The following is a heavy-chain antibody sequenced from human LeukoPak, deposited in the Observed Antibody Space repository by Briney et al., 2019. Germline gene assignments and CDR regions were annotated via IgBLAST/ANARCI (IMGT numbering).Heavy chain of an antibody. Sequence: PGGSLRLSCAASGFTFSSYSMNWLRQAPGKGLKWVSSISSSSSYIYYADSVKGRFTISRDNAKNSLYLQMNSLRAEDTAVYYCARDKGALYSSSRTNWFDPWGQGTLVTVSS. CDR2: ISSSSSYI. D-gene: IGHD6-6*01. J-gene: IGHJ5*02. CDR3: ARDKGALYSSSRTNWFDP. V-gene: IGHV3-21*01. CDR1: GFTFSSYS.